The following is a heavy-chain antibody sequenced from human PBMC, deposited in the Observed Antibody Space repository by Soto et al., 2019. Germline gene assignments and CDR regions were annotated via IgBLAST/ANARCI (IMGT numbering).Heavy chain of an antibody. CDR1: GGSITSYY. D-gene: IGHD2-15*01. V-gene: IGHV4-59*01. CDR3: ARDRHWYGSGGPFYPAGSFDI. J-gene: IGHJ3*02. Sequence: QVHLLQSGPGLVKPSETLSLTCTVSGGSITSYYWSWIRQPPGKGLEWIGYIFHGLGPNYNSSLRGRVSISVDTSKNQLSLELRSLTAADTAVYYCARDRHWYGSGGPFYPAGSFDIWAQGTMVAVST. CDR2: IFHGLGP.